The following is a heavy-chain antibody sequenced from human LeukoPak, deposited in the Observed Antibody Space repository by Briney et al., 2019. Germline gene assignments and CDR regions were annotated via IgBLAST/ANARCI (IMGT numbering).Heavy chain of an antibody. J-gene: IGHJ6*03. CDR1: GFTFDDYT. Sequence: GGSLRLSCGASGFTFDDYTMHWVRQGPGKGLEWVSLISWDGGSTYYADSVKDRFTISRDNSKNSLYLQMNSLTNEDTALYYCVKDGIRSLRPYQYYYMDVWGKGTTVTVSS. D-gene: IGHD6-13*01. CDR3: VKDGIRSLRPYQYYYMDV. V-gene: IGHV3-43*01. CDR2: ISWDGGST.